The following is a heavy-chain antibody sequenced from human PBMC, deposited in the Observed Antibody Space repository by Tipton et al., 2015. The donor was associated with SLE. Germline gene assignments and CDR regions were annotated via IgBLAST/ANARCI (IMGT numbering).Heavy chain of an antibody. J-gene: IGHJ6*03. Sequence: LRLSCAVYGGSFSGYYWSWIRQSPGKGLEWIGEINHSGSTYYKPSLKSRVTISLDTSKNQFSLKLSSVTAADTAVYYCARGSWGGSYYGYYYYMDVWGKGTTVTVSS. V-gene: IGHV4-34*01. D-gene: IGHD1-26*01. CDR3: ARGSWGGSYYGYYYYMDV. CDR2: INHSGST. CDR1: GGSFSGYY.